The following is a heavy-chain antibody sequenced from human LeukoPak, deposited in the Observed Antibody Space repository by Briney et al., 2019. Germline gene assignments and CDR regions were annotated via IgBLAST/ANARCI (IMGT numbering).Heavy chain of an antibody. J-gene: IGHJ4*02. CDR1: GFPFSCYA. V-gene: IGHV3-23*01. CDR3: TKFDAPSGRENY. CDR2: VSGSDPST. Sequence: GGSLRLSCAASGFPFSCYAMNWVRQAPGKGLEWVATVSGSDPSTYYADSVKGRFTISRDNSKNTLYMQMNSLRAEDTAVYYCTKFDAPSGRENYWGRGTLVSVSS.